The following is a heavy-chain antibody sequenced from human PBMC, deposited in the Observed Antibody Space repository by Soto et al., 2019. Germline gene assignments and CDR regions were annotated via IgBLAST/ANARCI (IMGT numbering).Heavy chain of an antibody. D-gene: IGHD5-12*01. CDR3: ARVRGYSGYVPVDAFDI. Sequence: QVQLQQWGAGLLKPSETLSLTCAVYGGSFSGYYWSWIRQPPGKGLEWIGEINHSGSTNYNPSLKSRVTISVDTSKNQFSLKLSSVTAADTAVYYCARVRGYSGYVPVDAFDIWGQGTMVTVSS. V-gene: IGHV4-34*01. CDR1: GGSFSGYY. J-gene: IGHJ3*02. CDR2: INHSGST.